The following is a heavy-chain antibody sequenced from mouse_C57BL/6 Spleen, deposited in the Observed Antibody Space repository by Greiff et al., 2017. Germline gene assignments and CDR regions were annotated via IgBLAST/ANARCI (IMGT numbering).Heavy chain of an antibody. CDR2: IYPRDGST. V-gene: IGHV1-85*01. CDR3: ARRTAQAYYYAMDY. J-gene: IGHJ4*01. CDR1: GYTFTSYD. D-gene: IGHD3-2*02. Sequence: VQLQQSGPELVKPGASVKLSCKASGYTFTSYDINWVKQRPGQGLEWIGWIYPRDGSTKYNEKFKGKATLTVDQSSSTAYMELHSLTSEDSAVYYCARRTAQAYYYAMDYWGQGTSVTVSS.